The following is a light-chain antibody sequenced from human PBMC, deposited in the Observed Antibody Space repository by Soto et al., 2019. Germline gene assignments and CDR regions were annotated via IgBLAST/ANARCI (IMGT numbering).Light chain of an antibody. J-gene: IGKJ5*01. Sequence: ESFFTQSPSTLSLSPGERATLSRRASQSVDNYLAWYQQKPGQAPRLLIDGASSRATGVPDRFSGTGSGTDFTLTISRLEPEDFAVFYCQQYGNSPITFGQGTRLEIK. CDR2: GAS. V-gene: IGKV3-20*01. CDR3: QQYGNSPIT. CDR1: QSVDNY.